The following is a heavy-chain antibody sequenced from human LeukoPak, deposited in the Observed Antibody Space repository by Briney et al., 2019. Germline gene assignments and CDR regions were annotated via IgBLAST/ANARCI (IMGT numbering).Heavy chain of an antibody. Sequence: GGSLRLSCAASGFTFSSYAMSWVRQAPGKGLEWVSAISGSGGSTYYADSVKGRFTISRDNSKNTLYLQMNSLRAEDTAVYYCARGGQDIVVVVARLGLRFDPWGQGTLVTVSS. V-gene: IGHV3-23*01. CDR1: GFTFSSYA. CDR2: ISGSGGST. D-gene: IGHD2-15*01. CDR3: ARGGQDIVVVVARLGLRFDP. J-gene: IGHJ5*02.